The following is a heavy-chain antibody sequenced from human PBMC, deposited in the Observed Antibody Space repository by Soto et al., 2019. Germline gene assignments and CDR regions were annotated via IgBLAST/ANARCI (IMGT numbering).Heavy chain of an antibody. CDR2: IYYSGST. CDR1: GDSIRSYY. J-gene: IGHJ6*02. V-gene: IGHV4-59*01. CDR3: ARAYGGFDNGLDV. D-gene: IGHD5-12*01. Sequence: SETLSLTCTVSGDSIRSYYWTWIRQPPGKGLELIGYIYYSGSTRYNPSLKSRVTISVDMSKNQFSLKLSSVIAADTSVYYCARAYGGFDNGLDVWGQGTAVTVSS.